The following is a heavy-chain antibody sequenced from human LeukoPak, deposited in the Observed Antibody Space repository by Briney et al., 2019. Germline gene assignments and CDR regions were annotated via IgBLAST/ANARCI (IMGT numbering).Heavy chain of an antibody. V-gene: IGHV1-8*01. Sequence: GASVKVSCKASGGTFSSFGINWVRQATGQGLEWMGWMNPNTGNTGYAQKFQGRVTMTRDTSISTAYMELSSLRSDDTAVYYCARMDGRARLNWFDPWGQGTLVTVSS. CDR1: GGTFSSFG. CDR2: MNPNTGNT. D-gene: IGHD3-16*01. J-gene: IGHJ5*02. CDR3: ARMDGRARLNWFDP.